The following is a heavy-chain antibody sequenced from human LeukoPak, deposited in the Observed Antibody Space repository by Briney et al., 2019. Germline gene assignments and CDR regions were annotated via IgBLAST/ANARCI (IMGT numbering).Heavy chain of an antibody. D-gene: IGHD2-21*02. V-gene: IGHV1-69*05. CDR3: AREESDRSYYYYYMDV. CDR2: IIPNFVTA. Sequence: AVQVPRQASRCTLRSYAMSLVRQAPGQGLEGMGRIIPNFVTANYPLQLQGRVTITTNESHTPDPMVLSALRSEDTAVYYCAREESDRSYYYYYMDVWGKGTTVTVSS. J-gene: IGHJ6*03. CDR1: RCTLRSYA.